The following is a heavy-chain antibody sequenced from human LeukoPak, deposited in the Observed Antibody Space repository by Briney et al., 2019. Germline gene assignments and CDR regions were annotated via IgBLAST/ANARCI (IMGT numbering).Heavy chain of an antibody. V-gene: IGHV4-61*02. Sequence: SETLSLTCSVSGGSVSSGLYYWSWIRQPAGKGLEWIGRIYSDGSTNYNPSLRSRVTISVDTSKNQFSLKLTSVTAADTAVYDCARDDPHYGSGTYYYWGQGTQVTVSS. CDR1: GGSVSSGLYY. CDR3: ARDDPHYGSGTYYY. CDR2: IYSDGST. J-gene: IGHJ1*01. D-gene: IGHD3-10*01.